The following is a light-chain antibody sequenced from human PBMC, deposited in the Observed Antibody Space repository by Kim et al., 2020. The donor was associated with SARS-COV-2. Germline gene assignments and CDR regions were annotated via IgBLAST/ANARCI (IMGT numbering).Light chain of an antibody. V-gene: IGKV1-39*01. CDR3: QQSYSTPYT. CDR1: QSISSY. J-gene: IGKJ2*01. Sequence: DIQMTQSPSSLSASVGDRVTITCRASQSISSYLNWYQQKPGKAPKLLIYAASSLQSAVPSRFSGSGSGTDFTLTISSLQPEDFATYYCQQSYSTPYTFGQGTKLEI. CDR2: AAS.